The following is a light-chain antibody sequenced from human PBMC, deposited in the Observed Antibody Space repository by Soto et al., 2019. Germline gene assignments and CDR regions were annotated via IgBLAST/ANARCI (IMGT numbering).Light chain of an antibody. CDR2: SKD. CDR1: SFNIGSNY. CDR3: AAWDDSLSGGV. J-gene: IGLJ1*01. Sequence: QSVLTQPPSASGTPGQTVTISCSGSSFNIGSNYVYWYQQLPGMAPTLLIHSKDERPSGVPDRFSGSKSGTSASLAISGLRSEDEAEYYCAAWDDSLSGGVFGTGTKLTVL. V-gene: IGLV1-47*02.